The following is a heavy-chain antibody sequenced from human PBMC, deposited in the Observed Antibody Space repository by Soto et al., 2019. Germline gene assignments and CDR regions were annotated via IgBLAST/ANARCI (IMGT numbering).Heavy chain of an antibody. V-gene: IGHV3-30-3*01. D-gene: IGHD3-10*01. Sequence: QPGGSRRLSCAASGFTFSSYAMSWVRQAPGKGLEWVAVISYDGSNKYYADSVKGRFTISRDNSKNTLYLQMNSLSAEDTAVYYCATDLGVYYYGSGSYHLPPLYGIDVWGQGTTVTVSS. CDR3: ATDLGVYYYGSGSYHLPPLYGIDV. CDR1: GFTFSSYA. J-gene: IGHJ6*02. CDR2: ISYDGSNK.